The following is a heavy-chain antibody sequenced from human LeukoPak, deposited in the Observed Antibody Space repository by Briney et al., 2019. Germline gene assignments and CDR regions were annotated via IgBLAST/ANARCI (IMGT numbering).Heavy chain of an antibody. CDR1: GFSLRASGVG. V-gene: IGHV2-5*01. J-gene: IGHJ5*02. Sequence: SGPTLVNPTQTLTLTCTFSGFSLRASGVGVAWFRQSPGQAPEWLAVIYWNDDQRYSPSLKSRLTITKDTSKNQVVLTMTNMDPADTATYHCAHNGLYHWGQGNLVTVSS. CDR2: IYWNDDQ. CDR3: AHNGLYH. D-gene: IGHD2-15*01.